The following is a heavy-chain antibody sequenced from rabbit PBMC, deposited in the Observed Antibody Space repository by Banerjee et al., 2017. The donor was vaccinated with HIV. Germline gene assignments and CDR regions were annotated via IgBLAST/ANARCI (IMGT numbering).Heavy chain of an antibody. CDR2: IGAESGGSS. Sequence: QSLEESGGDLVKPGASLTLTCTASGFSFSSSYYMYWVRQAPGKGLEWIACIGAESGGSSYYASWAKGRFTISKTSSTTVTLQMTSLTAADTAAYFCARDSIYADYAGYGWTTPFTRLDLWGPGTLVTVS. D-gene: IGHD7-1*01. V-gene: IGHV1S40*01. J-gene: IGHJ3*01. CDR1: GFSFSSSYY. CDR3: ARDSIYADYAGYGWTTPFTRLDL.